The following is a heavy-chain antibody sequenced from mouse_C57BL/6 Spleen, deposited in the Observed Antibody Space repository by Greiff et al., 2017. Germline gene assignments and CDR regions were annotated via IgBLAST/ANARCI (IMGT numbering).Heavy chain of an antibody. Sequence: EVKLMESGGGLVKPGGSLKLSCAASGFTFSSYAMSWVRQTPEKRLEWVATISDGGSYTYYPDNVKGRFTISRDNAKNNLYLQMSHLKSEDTAMYYCARDPDYYSPFAYWGQGTLVTVSA. CDR2: ISDGGSYT. CDR3: ARDPDYYSPFAY. CDR1: GFTFSSYA. J-gene: IGHJ3*01. D-gene: IGHD1-1*01. V-gene: IGHV5-4*01.